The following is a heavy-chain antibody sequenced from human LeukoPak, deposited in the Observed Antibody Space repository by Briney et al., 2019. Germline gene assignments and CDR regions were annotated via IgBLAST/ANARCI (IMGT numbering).Heavy chain of an antibody. Sequence: GGSLRLSCVASGFTASSDYMSWVRQAPGKGLEWVSAISGSGGSTYYADSVKGRFTISRDNSKNTLYLQMNSLRAEDTAVYYCARDPEYGAADYWGQGTLVTVSS. J-gene: IGHJ4*02. CDR3: ARDPEYGAADY. CDR1: GFTASSDY. D-gene: IGHD1-26*01. V-gene: IGHV3-23*01. CDR2: ISGSGGST.